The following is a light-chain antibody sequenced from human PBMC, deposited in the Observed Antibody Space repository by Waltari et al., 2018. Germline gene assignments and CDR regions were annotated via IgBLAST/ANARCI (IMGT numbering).Light chain of an antibody. J-gene: IGKJ1*01. CDR1: QSISKY. CDR2: AGS. V-gene: IGKV3-20*01. Sequence: ALTQSPGTLSLSPGERATLACRASQSISKYLVCYQQRPGHAPRLLIYAGSTRAAGIPDRFSGSGYGTDFTLTISRLEPEDFAMYYCQNHERLPATFGQGTKVEFK. CDR3: QNHERLPAT.